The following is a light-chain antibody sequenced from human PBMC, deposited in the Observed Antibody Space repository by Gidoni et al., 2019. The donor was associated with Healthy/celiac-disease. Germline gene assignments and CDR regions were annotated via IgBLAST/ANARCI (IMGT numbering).Light chain of an antibody. V-gene: IGKV3-20*01. CDR1: QSVSSSY. Sequence: IALTQSPCTLSLSPGERATLSCRASQSVSSSYLAWYQQKPGQAPRLLIYGASSRATGIPDRFSGSGSGTDFTLTISRLEPEDFAVYYCQQYGSSPRTFGQGTKVEIK. CDR2: GAS. J-gene: IGKJ1*01. CDR3: QQYGSSPRT.